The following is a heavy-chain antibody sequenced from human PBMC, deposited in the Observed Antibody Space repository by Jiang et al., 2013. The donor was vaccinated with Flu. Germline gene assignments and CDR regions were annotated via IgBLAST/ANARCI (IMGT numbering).Heavy chain of an antibody. CDR3: ARRPLTNYYGMDV. J-gene: IGHJ6*02. Sequence: KPSETLSLTCTVSGGSFSNYYWSWIRQAPGKGPEWIGYIYGSGSTNYNPSLKRRVTISMNTSRDQFSLKLSSVTAADTAVYYCARRPLTNYYGMDVWGQGTTVTVSS. CDR1: GGSFSNYY. D-gene: IGHD1-14*01. CDR2: IYGSGST. V-gene: IGHV4-59*08.